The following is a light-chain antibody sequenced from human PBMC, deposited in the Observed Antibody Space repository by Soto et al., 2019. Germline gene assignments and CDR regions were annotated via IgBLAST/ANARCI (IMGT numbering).Light chain of an antibody. CDR2: GDN. Sequence: QSVLTQPPSVSGAPGQRVTISCTGSSSNIGAGYDVHWYQQLPGTAPKLLISGDNNRPSGVPDRFSGSKSGTSASLAITGLQDEDEADYYCQSYASSLSGSRVVFGGGTKLTVL. V-gene: IGLV1-40*01. J-gene: IGLJ2*01. CDR3: QSYASSLSGSRVV. CDR1: SSNIGAGYD.